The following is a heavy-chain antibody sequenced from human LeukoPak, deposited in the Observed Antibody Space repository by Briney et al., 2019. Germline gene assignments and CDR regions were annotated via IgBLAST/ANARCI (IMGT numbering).Heavy chain of an antibody. CDR1: GGSINSRSDY. Sequence: PENLSLTCTVSGGSINSRSDYWGSIRQPPGKGLEWIGNVYYTGDTYYNTSLQSRVTISVDTSKSQFSLTLKSVTAADTAVYYCARCPYDLLTGFSKWFFDLWGRGALVTVSS. J-gene: IGHJ2*01. CDR3: ARCPYDLLTGFSKWFFDL. V-gene: IGHV4-39*01. CDR2: VYYTGDT. D-gene: IGHD3-9*01.